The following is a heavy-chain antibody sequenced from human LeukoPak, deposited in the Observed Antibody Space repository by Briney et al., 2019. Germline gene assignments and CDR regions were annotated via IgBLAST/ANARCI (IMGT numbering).Heavy chain of an antibody. Sequence: GSLRLSCAASGFTFSSYSMNWVRQAPGKGLEWVSSISSSSSYIYYADSMKGRFTISRDNAKNSLYLQMNSLRAEDTAVYYCARDLAPPYYDSSPFDYWGQGTLVTVSS. J-gene: IGHJ4*02. CDR3: ARDLAPPYYDSSPFDY. CDR2: ISSSSSYI. D-gene: IGHD3-22*01. CDR1: GFTFSSYS. V-gene: IGHV3-21*01.